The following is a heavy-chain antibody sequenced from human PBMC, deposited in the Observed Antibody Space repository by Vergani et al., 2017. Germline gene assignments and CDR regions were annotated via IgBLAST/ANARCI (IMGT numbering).Heavy chain of an antibody. D-gene: IGHD3-3*01. CDR1: GYTFTSYD. Sequence: VQLLESGAEVKKPGASVKVSCKASGYTFTSYDINWVRQATGQGLEWMGWMNPNSGNTGYAQKFQGRVTMTRNTSISTAYMELSSLRSEDTAVYYCARGIRSPSFTYGVIDYWGQGTLVTVSS. CDR2: MNPNSGNT. CDR3: ARGIRSPSFTYGVIDY. J-gene: IGHJ4*02. V-gene: IGHV1-8*01.